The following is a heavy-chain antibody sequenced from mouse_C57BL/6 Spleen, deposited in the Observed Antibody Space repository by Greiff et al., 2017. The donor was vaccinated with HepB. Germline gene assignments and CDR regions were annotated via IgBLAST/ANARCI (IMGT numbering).Heavy chain of an antibody. CDR3: TRSTMVTPNFDY. CDR2: IDPEDGDT. Sequence: VQLQQSGAELVRPGASVKLSCTASGFNIKDYYMHWVKQRPEQGLEWIGRIDPEDGDTEYAPKFQGKATMTADTSSNTAYLQLSSLTSEDTAVYYCTRSTMVTPNFDYWGQGTTLTVSS. CDR1: GFNIKDYY. J-gene: IGHJ2*01. V-gene: IGHV14-1*01. D-gene: IGHD2-2*01.